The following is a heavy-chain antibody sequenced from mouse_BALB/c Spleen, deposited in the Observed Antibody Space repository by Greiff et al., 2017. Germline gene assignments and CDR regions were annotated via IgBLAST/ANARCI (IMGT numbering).Heavy chain of an antibody. CDR3: ARYLDGYYSWFAY. CDR2: ISTYYGDA. Sequence: QVQLQQSGAELVRPGVSVKISCKGSGYTFTDYAMHWVKQSHAKSLEWIGVISTYYGDASYNQKFKGKATMTVDKSSSTAYMELARLTSEDSAIYYCARYLDGYYSWFAYWGQGTLVTVSA. V-gene: IGHV1S137*01. J-gene: IGHJ3*01. CDR1: GYTFTDYA. D-gene: IGHD2-3*01.